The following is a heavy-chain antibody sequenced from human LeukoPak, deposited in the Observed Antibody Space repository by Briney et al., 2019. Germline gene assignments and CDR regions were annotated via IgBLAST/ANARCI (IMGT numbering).Heavy chain of an antibody. CDR1: GFTLSSYW. CDR2: IKQDGSEK. D-gene: IGHD6-19*01. Sequence: GSLRLSCAASGFTLSSYWMSWVRQAPGKGLEWVANIKQDGSEKYYVDSVKGRFTISRDNAKNSLYLQMNSLRAEDTAVYYCARDLGPHIAVARHFDYWGQGTLVTVSS. J-gene: IGHJ4*02. V-gene: IGHV3-7*01. CDR3: ARDLGPHIAVARHFDY.